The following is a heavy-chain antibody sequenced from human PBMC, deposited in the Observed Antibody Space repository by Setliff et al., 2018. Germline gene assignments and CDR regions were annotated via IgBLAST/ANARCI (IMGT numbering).Heavy chain of an antibody. CDR1: GYTFKSYG. CDR2: IGARNVKT. V-gene: IGHV1-18*04. Sequence: ASVKVSCKASGYTFKSYGINWMRQAPGQGLEWMGWIGARNVKTNYAQKFQDRVTMTTDTSTSTGYMELRSLTSDDTAVYYCARRWETGDQDAYDIWGQGTMVTVSS. D-gene: IGHD7-27*01. CDR3: ARRWETGDQDAYDI. J-gene: IGHJ3*02.